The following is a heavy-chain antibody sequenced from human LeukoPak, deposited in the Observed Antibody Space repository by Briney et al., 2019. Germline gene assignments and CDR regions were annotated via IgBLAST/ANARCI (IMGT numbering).Heavy chain of an antibody. CDR1: GGSISSYY. V-gene: IGHV4-59*01. D-gene: IGHD3-22*01. CDR3: AGSITMIVVVDI. CDR2: IYYSGST. Sequence: PSETLSLTCTVSGGSISSYYWSWIRQPPGKGLEWIGYIYYSGSTNYNPSLKSRVTISVDTSKNQFSLKLSSVTAADTAVYYCAGSITMIVVVDIWGQGTMVTVS. J-gene: IGHJ3*02.